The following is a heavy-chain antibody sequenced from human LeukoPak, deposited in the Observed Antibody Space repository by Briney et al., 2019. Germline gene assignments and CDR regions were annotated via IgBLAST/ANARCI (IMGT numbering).Heavy chain of an antibody. CDR2: IYYSGST. J-gene: IGHJ3*02. V-gene: IGHV4-39*07. D-gene: IGHD5-24*01. Sequence: PSETLSLTCTVSGGSISSSSYYWGWIRQPPGKGLEWIGSIYYSGSTYYNPSLKSRVTISVDTSKNQFSLKLSSVTAADTAVYYCARDRRWLQPGNAFDIWGQGTMVTVSS. CDR3: ARDRRWLQPGNAFDI. CDR1: GGSISSSSYY.